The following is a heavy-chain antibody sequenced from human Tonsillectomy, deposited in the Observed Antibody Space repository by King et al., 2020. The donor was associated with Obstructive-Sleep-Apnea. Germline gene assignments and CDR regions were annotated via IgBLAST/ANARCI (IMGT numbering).Heavy chain of an antibody. J-gene: IGHJ6*02. CDR1: GFTFSSYG. D-gene: IGHD3-9*01. V-gene: IGHV3-33*01. CDR3: ARDLVDYDILTGYSYYGMDV. Sequence: VQLVESGGGVVQPGRSLRLSCAASGFTFSSYGMHWVRQAPSKGLEWVAVIWYDGSNKYYADSVKGRFTISRDNSKNTLYLQMNSLRAEDTAVYYCARDLVDYDILTGYSYYGMDVWGQGTTVTVSS. CDR2: IWYDGSNK.